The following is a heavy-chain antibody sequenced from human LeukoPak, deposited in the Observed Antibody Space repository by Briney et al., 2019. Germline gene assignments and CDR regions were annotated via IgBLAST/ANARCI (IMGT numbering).Heavy chain of an antibody. D-gene: IGHD3-9*01. V-gene: IGHV3-74*01. CDR3: AREAKLLRYFDWLSTPPSGMDV. CDR1: GFTLSSYW. Sequence: GSLRLSCAASGFTLSSYWMHWVRQAPGKGLVWVSRINSDGSSTSYADSVKGRFTISRDNAKNTLYLQMNSLRAEDTAVYYCAREAKLLRYFDWLSTPPSGMDVWGQGTTVTVSS. CDR2: INSDGSST. J-gene: IGHJ6*02.